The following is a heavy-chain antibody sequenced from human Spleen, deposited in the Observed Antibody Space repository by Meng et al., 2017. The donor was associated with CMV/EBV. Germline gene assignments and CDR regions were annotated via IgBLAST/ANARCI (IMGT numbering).Heavy chain of an antibody. CDR3: ARDHWTGSSSDV. CDR1: GFTFSEYG. J-gene: IGHJ6*02. D-gene: IGHD3/OR15-3a*01. Sequence: GGSLRLSCAASGFTFSEYGMGWIRQTPGKGLESVSYISSRGRTIYYADSVQGRFTISRDNAKNSLYLQMNSLTAGDTAVYYCARDHWTGSSSDVWGQGTTVTVSS. CDR2: ISSRGRTI. V-gene: IGHV3-11*01.